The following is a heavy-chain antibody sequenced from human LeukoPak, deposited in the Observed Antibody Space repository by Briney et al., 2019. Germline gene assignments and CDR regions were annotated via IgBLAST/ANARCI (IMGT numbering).Heavy chain of an antibody. V-gene: IGHV3-21*01. CDR3: ARDVSLWAVAGLP. J-gene: IGHJ5*02. D-gene: IGHD6-19*01. CDR1: GFTFSSYS. Sequence: AGGSLRLSCAASGFTFSSYSMNWVRQAPGKGLEWVSSISSSSSYIYYADSVKGRFTISRDNAKNSLYLQMNSLRAEDTAVYYCARDVSLWAVAGLPWGQGTLVTVSS. CDR2: ISSSSSYI.